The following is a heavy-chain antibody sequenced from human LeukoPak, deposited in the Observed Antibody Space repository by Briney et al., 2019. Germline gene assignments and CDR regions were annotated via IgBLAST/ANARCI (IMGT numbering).Heavy chain of an antibody. J-gene: IGHJ5*02. CDR1: GGSISSYY. CDR2: IYYSGST. D-gene: IGHD6-13*01. CDR3: ARSTALIAAAGFDP. V-gene: IGHV4-59*08. Sequence: SETLSLTCTVSGGSISSYYWSWIRQPPGKGLEWIGYIYYSGSTNYNPSLKSRVTISVDTPKNQFSLKLSSVTAADTAVYYCARSTALIAAAGFDPWGQGTLVTVSS.